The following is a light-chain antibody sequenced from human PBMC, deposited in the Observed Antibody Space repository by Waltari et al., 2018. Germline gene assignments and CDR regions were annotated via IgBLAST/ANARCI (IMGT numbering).Light chain of an antibody. CDR1: QTTAGSY. Sequence: EIVLTQSPGTLSLSPGERATLSCRVSQTTAGSYLAWYQQRPCQAPRLLIYAASSRATGIPDRFSGSGSGTDFTLIISRLEPEDVAVYYCQHYGATLFTFGPGTKVDIK. V-gene: IGKV3-20*01. CDR2: AAS. CDR3: QHYGATLFT. J-gene: IGKJ3*01.